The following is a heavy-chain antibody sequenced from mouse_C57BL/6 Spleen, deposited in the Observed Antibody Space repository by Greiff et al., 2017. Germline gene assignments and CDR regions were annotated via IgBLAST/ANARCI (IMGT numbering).Heavy chain of an antibody. Sequence: QVQLQQPGAELVKPGASVKLSCKASGYTFTSYWMHWVKQRPGRGLEWIGRIDPNSGGTKYNEKFTSKATLTVDKPSSTAYMQLSSLTSEYSAVYYCAREGYDYEGYAMDYWGQGTSVTVSS. CDR1: GYTFTSYW. CDR2: IDPNSGGT. J-gene: IGHJ4*01. CDR3: AREGYDYEGYAMDY. V-gene: IGHV1-72*01. D-gene: IGHD2-4*01.